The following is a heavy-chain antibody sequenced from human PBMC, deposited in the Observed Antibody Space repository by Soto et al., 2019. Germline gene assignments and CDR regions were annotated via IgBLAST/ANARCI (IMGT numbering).Heavy chain of an antibody. CDR3: AAAGAGTFDL. V-gene: IGHV3-23*01. CDR2: IRGNGDGT. J-gene: IGHJ3*01. D-gene: IGHD3-10*01. Sequence: VQLLESGGGLVPPGGSLRLSCAASGYTFSNYAMSWVRQAPGKGLEWVSTIRGNGDGTYYTDSVKGRFTISRDNSKNTLSLQMNSLRVEDKTLYYCAAAGAGTFDLWGQGTMVTVSS. CDR1: GYTFSNYA.